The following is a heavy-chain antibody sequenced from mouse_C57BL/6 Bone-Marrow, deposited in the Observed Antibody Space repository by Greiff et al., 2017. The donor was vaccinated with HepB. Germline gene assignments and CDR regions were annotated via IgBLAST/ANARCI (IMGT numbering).Heavy chain of an antibody. CDR3: ARDGDYYGTYAMDY. Sequence: EVQGVESGPELVKPGDSVKISCKASGYSFTGYFMNWVMQSHGKSLEWIGRINPYNGDTFYNQKFKGKATLTVDKSSSTAHMELRSLTSEDSAVYYCARDGDYYGTYAMDYWGQGTSVTVSS. D-gene: IGHD1-1*01. CDR2: INPYNGDT. V-gene: IGHV1-20*01. CDR1: GYSFTGYF. J-gene: IGHJ4*01.